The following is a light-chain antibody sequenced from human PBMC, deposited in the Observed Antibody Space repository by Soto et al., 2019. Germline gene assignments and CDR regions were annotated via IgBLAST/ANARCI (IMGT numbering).Light chain of an antibody. V-gene: IGLV1-51*02. CDR2: ENN. Sequence: QSVLTQPPSVSAAPGQKVTISCSGSSSNIGNNYVSWYQQLPGTAPKLLIYENNKRPSGIPDRFSGSKSGTSATLDITGLQTGDEADYYCGTWDSSLSAFNWVFGGGTKLTVL. J-gene: IGLJ3*02. CDR1: SSNIGNNY. CDR3: GTWDSSLSAFNWV.